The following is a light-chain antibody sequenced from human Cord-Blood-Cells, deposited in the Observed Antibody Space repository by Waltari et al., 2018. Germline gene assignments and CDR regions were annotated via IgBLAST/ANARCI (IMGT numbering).Light chain of an antibody. CDR1: SSDVGGYNY. CDR2: EVR. V-gene: IGLV2-14*01. Sequence: QSALTQPASVSGSPGQSIPISCTGTSSDVGGYNYVSWYQQHPGKAPKLMIYEVRNRPSGVSNRFSGSKSGNTASLTISGLQAEDEADYYCSSYTSSSTYVFGTGTKVTVL. CDR3: SSYTSSSTYV. J-gene: IGLJ1*01.